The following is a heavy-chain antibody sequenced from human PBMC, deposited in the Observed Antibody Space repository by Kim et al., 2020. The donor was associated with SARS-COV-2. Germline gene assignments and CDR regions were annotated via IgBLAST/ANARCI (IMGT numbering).Heavy chain of an antibody. CDR3: ARSYYYDSSFSWELHRSRGGYYYYGMDV. D-gene: IGHD3-22*01. J-gene: IGHJ6*02. V-gene: IGHV4-31*03. CDR1: GGSISSGGYY. Sequence: SETLSLTCTVSGGSISSGGYYWSWIRQHPGKGLEWIGYIYYSGSTYYNPSLKSRVTISVDTSKNQFSLKLSSVTAADTAVYYCARSYYYDSSFSWELHRSRGGYYYYGMDVWGQGTTVTVSS. CDR2: IYYSGST.